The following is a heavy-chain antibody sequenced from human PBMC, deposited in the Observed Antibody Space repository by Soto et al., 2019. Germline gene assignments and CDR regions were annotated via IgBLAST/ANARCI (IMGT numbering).Heavy chain of an antibody. CDR2: INPSPGST. V-gene: IGHV1-46*01. D-gene: IGHD2-8*01. CDR3: ARSYCPIASGFARYCYTMDV. J-gene: IGHJ6*02. Sequence: GASVKVSCKASGYTFGSHYVHWVRQAPGQALEWMGIINPSPGSTRYAEKFQGRVTMTRDTSTGTVYMEISGLRSEDTVTYYCARSYCPIASGFARYCYTMDVWGQGTAVTVSS. CDR1: GYTFGSHY.